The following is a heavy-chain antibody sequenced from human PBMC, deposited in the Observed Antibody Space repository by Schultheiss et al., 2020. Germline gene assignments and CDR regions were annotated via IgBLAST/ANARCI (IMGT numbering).Heavy chain of an antibody. CDR2: IYYSGTT. Sequence: SETLSLTCTVSGGSISTYYRNWIRQPPGKGLKYIAYIYYSGTTNYNPSLKSRVTMSVDTSKNQFSLNLTSVTAADTALYYCARAYSSNWYYYGMDVWGQGTPVTVSS. CDR1: GGSISTYY. CDR3: ARAYSSNWYYYGMDV. V-gene: IGHV4-59*01. J-gene: IGHJ6*02. D-gene: IGHD6-13*01.